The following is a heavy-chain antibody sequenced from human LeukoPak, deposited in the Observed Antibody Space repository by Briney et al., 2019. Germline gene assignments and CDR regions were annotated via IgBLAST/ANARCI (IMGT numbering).Heavy chain of an antibody. V-gene: IGHV3-43D*03. Sequence: GGSLRLSCAASGFTFDDYAMHWVRQAPGKGLEWVSLISWDGGSTYYADSVKGRFTISRDNSKNSLYLQMNSLRAEDTALYYCAKDIGYSSSSEVILGYWGQGTLVTVSS. J-gene: IGHJ4*02. D-gene: IGHD6-6*01. CDR1: GFTFDDYA. CDR2: ISWDGGST. CDR3: AKDIGYSSSSEVILGY.